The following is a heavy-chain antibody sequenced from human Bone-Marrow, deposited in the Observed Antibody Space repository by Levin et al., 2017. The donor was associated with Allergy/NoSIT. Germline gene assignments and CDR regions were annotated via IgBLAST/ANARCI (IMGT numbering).Heavy chain of an antibody. CDR2: ITPMYDTI. CDR1: AGTFSIYP. J-gene: IGHJ6*02. V-gene: IGHV1-69*06. CDR3: AREMDGVDV. D-gene: IGHD5-24*01. Sequence: SVKVSCKSSAGTFSIYPLNWVRQAPGQGLEWMGGITPMYDTINYAQKFQGRVTITADKSTGTAYIELTSLTSEDTAVYYCAREMDGVDVWGQGTTVIVSS.